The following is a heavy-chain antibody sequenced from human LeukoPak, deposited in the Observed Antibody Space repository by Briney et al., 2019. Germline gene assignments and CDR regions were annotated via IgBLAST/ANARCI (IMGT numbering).Heavy chain of an antibody. CDR1: GGSFSGYY. J-gene: IGHJ4*02. Sequence: SETLSRTCAVYGGSFSGYYWSWIRQPPGKGLEWIGEINHSGSTNYNPSLKSRVTISVDTSKNQFSLKLSSVTAADTAVYYCARGTVTTIDYWGQGTLVTVSS. D-gene: IGHD4-17*01. CDR2: INHSGST. CDR3: ARGTVTTIDY. V-gene: IGHV4-34*01.